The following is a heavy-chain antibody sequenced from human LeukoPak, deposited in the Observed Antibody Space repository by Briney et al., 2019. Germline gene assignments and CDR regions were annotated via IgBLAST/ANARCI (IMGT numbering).Heavy chain of an antibody. J-gene: IGHJ6*03. CDR3: PRGAPVATISHYYYMDV. V-gene: IGHV4-34*01. CDR1: GGSFIGYY. Sequence: PSETLSLTCAVYGGSFIGYYWSWIRQPPGKGLEWIGEINHSGSTNYNPSLKSRVTISVDTSKNQFSLKLSSVTAADTAVYYCPRGAPVATISHYYYMDVWGKGTTVTVSS. D-gene: IGHD5-12*01. CDR2: INHSGST.